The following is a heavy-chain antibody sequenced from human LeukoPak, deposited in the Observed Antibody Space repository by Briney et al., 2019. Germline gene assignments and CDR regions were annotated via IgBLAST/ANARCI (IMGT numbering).Heavy chain of an antibody. CDR2: ISSSDGGT. CDR3: GKARVTFCRGVCFHPLEH. Sequence: PGGSLRLSCAASGFTFNNHAMSWVRQAPGKGLEWVSAISSSDGGTYYAASVRGRFTLSRDTSKSTLYLQMNSLRAEDTAVYYGGKARVTFCRGVCFHPLEHWGQGNLCTVSS. CDR1: GFTFNNHA. J-gene: IGHJ1*01. V-gene: IGHV3-23*01. D-gene: IGHD2-21*01.